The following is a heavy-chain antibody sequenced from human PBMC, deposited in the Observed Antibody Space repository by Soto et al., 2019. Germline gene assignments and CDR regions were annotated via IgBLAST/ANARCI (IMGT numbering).Heavy chain of an antibody. J-gene: IGHJ4*02. CDR2: ILPVSAPP. CDR3: ATDSNYAVSNAF. CDR1: GGTLNNYA. Sequence: QVQLVQSGAEVKKPGSSVRVSCKASGGTLNNYAINWVRQAPGQGLEWMGGILPVSAPPDYAQKFQGRVSINADHSTSTVYMELSRLKSDDTAVYFCATDSNYAVSNAFWGQGTLVIVSS. V-gene: IGHV1-69*01. D-gene: IGHD3-16*01.